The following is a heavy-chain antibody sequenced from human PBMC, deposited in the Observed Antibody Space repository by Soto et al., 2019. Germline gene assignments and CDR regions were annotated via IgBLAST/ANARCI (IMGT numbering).Heavy chain of an antibody. CDR1: GYTFTSYD. Sequence: EASVKVSCKASGYTFTSYDINWVRQATGQGHERMGWMNPNSGNTGYAQKFQGRVTMTRNTSISTAYMELSSLRSEDTAVYYCARVPGYCSGGSCYDYYYYMDVWGKGTTVTVSS. CDR3: ARVPGYCSGGSCYDYYYYMDV. J-gene: IGHJ6*03. V-gene: IGHV1-8*01. CDR2: MNPNSGNT. D-gene: IGHD2-15*01.